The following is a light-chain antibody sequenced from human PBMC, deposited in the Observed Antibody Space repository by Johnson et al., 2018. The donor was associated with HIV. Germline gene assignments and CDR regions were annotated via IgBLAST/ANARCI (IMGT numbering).Light chain of an antibody. CDR1: NSNIGNNY. Sequence: QSVLTQPPSVSAAPGQKVTISCSGSNSNIGNNYVSWYQQLPGTAPKLLIYESTNRPSGIPDRFSGSKSGTSATLGITGLQTGDEADYYCGTWDSSLSAVVFGTGTKVTVL. J-gene: IGLJ1*01. V-gene: IGLV1-51*02. CDR2: EST. CDR3: GTWDSSLSAVV.